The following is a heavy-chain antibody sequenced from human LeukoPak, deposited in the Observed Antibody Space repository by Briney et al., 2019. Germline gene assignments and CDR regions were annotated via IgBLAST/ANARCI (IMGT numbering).Heavy chain of an antibody. CDR2: IYPGDSDT. D-gene: IGHD3-10*01. Sequence: GESLKISCKGSGYSFTNSWIGWVRQMPGKGLEWVGIIYPGDSDTRYSPSFQGQVTISADKSISTAYLQCSSLKASDTAIYFCATYAGTSSKYFQHWGQGTLVTVSS. CDR3: ATYAGTSSKYFQH. V-gene: IGHV5-51*01. CDR1: GYSFTNSW. J-gene: IGHJ1*01.